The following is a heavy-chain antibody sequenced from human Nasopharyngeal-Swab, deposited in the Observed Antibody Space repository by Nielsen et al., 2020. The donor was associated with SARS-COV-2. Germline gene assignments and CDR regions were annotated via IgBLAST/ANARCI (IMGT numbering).Heavy chain of an antibody. J-gene: IGHJ4*02. Sequence: GGSLRLSCAASGFTFSSYEMNWVRQAQGKGLEWVSYISSSGSTIYYADSVKGRFTISRYNAKNSLYLQMNSLRAEDTAVYYCARVAPHYYDSSGYHLDYWGQGTLVTVSS. CDR2: ISSSGSTI. D-gene: IGHD3-22*01. V-gene: IGHV3-48*03. CDR1: GFTFSSYE. CDR3: ARVAPHYYDSSGYHLDY.